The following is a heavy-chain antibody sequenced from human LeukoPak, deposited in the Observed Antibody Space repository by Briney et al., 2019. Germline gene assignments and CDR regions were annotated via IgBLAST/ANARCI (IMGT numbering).Heavy chain of an antibody. V-gene: IGHV3-30*18. CDR1: GFTFSSYG. D-gene: IGHD6-19*01. CDR2: ISYDGSSE. Sequence: GSLRLSCAASGFTFSSYGMHWVRQAPGKGLQWMAVISYDGSSEYYADSLKGRFIISRDNSKNTLYLQVNSLRAEDTAVYYCAKDSDIAVAGTDDAFDLWGQGTMVTVSS. CDR3: AKDSDIAVAGTDDAFDL. J-gene: IGHJ3*01.